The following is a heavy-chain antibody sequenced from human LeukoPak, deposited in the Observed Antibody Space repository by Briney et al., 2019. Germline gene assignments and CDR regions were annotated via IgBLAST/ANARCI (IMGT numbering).Heavy chain of an antibody. Sequence: GGSLRLSCAASGFNFSSYGMHWVRQAPGKGLEWVAVIWYDGSNKYYADSVKGRFTISRDNSKNTLYLQMNSLRAEDTAVYYCAKDRGIPQYYFDYWGQGTLVTVSS. CDR3: AKDRGIPQYYFDY. J-gene: IGHJ4*02. V-gene: IGHV3-33*06. CDR1: GFNFSSYG. CDR2: IWYDGSNK. D-gene: IGHD3-10*01.